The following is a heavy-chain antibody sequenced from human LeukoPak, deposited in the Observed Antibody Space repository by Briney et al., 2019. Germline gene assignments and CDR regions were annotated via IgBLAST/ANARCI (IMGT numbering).Heavy chain of an antibody. J-gene: IGHJ4*02. CDR3: ARRAYGDYDNYFDY. CDR2: IWYDGSNK. V-gene: IGHV3-33*01. Sequence: GGSLRLSCAASGFTFSSYGMHWVRQDPGKGLEWVAVIWYDGSNKYYADSVKGRFTISRDNSKNTLYLQMSSLRAEDTAVYYCARRAYGDYDNYFDYWGQGTLVTVSS. CDR1: GFTFSSYG. D-gene: IGHD4-17*01.